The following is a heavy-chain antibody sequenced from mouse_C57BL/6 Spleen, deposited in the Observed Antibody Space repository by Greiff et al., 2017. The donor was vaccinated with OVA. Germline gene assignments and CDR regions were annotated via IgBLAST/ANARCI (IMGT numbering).Heavy chain of an antibody. Sequence: EVKLMESGGGLVKPGGSLKLSCAASGFTFSSYAMSWVRQTPEKRLEWVATISDGGSYTYYPDNVKGRFTISRDNAKNNLYLQMSHLKSEDTAMYYCARATDWYFDVWGTGTTVTVSS. V-gene: IGHV5-4*03. CDR3: ARATDWYFDV. CDR2: ISDGGSYT. CDR1: GFTFSSYA. J-gene: IGHJ1*03.